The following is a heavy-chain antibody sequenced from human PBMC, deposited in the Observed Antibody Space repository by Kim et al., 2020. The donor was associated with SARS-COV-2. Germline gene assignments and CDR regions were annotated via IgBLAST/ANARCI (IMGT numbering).Heavy chain of an antibody. CDR1: GFTFSSYA. V-gene: IGHV3-30-3*01. Sequence: GGSLRLSCAASGFTFSSYAMHWVRQAPGKGLEWVAVISYDGSNKYYADSVKGRFTISRDNSKNTLYLQMNSLRAEDTAVYYCARDQSGYYFHCDYCGQGTLVTVSS. D-gene: IGHD3-22*01. CDR3: ARDQSGYYFHCDY. CDR2: ISYDGSNK. J-gene: IGHJ4*02.